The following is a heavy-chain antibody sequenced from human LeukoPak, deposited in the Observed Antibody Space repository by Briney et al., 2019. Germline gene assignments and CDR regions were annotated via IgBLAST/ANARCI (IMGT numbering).Heavy chain of an antibody. Sequence: HAGGSLRLSCAASGFTFDDYAMHWVRQAPGKGLEWVSGISWNSGSIGYADSVKGRFTISRDNAKNSLYLQMNSLRAEDTALYYCAKDAHYDILTGPLDYWGQGTLVTVSS. D-gene: IGHD3-9*01. V-gene: IGHV3-9*01. CDR3: AKDAHYDILTGPLDY. CDR1: GFTFDDYA. CDR2: ISWNSGSI. J-gene: IGHJ4*02.